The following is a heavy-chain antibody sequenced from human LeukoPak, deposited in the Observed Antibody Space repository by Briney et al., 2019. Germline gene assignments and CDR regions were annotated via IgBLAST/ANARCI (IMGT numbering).Heavy chain of an antibody. CDR1: GYTFTSYG. J-gene: IGHJ6*03. D-gene: IGHD2-21*02. CDR3: ATAYCGGDCHPAYYYYYYYMDV. CDR2: ISAYNGNT. V-gene: IGHV1-18*01. Sequence: ASVKVSCKASGYTFTSYGISWVRQAPGQGLEWMGWISAYNGNTNYAQKLQGRVTMTTDTSTSTAYMELRSLRSDDTAVYYCATAYCGGDCHPAYYYYYYYMDVWGKGTTVTVSS.